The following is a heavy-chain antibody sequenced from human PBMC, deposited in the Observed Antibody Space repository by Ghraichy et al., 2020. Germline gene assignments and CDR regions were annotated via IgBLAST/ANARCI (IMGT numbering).Heavy chain of an antibody. J-gene: IGHJ5*02. V-gene: IGHV1-18*01. CDR3: ARDNTIFGVVSPGFDP. CDR2: ISAYNGNT. D-gene: IGHD3-3*01. Sequence: ASVKVSCKASGYTFTSYGISWVRQAPGQGLEWMGWISAYNGNTNYAQKLQGRVTMTTDTSTSTAYMELRSLRSDDTAVYYCARDNTIFGVVSPGFDPWGQGTLVTVSS. CDR1: GYTFTSYG.